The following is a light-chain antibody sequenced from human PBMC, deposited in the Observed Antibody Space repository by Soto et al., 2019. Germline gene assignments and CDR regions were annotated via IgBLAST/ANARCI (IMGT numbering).Light chain of an antibody. CDR3: QQYYSSTAWT. V-gene: IGKV4-1*01. J-gene: IGKJ1*01. CDR1: QRVLFSSNNKDY. Sequence: IGMTLSPASLAVSLGERATINCKSSQRVLFSSNNKDYLAWYQQTPGQAPKLLIYWASTRESGVPDRCSGSGSGTDVFLTISNRQPEDVSVYYCQQYYSSTAWTFGQGTKVDI. CDR2: WAS.